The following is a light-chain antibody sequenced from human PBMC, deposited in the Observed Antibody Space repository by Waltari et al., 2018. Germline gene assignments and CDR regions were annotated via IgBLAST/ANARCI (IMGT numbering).Light chain of an antibody. J-gene: IGLJ2*01. Sequence: QSALTQPASVSGSPGQSITIPCTGTSSDVGAYNYVSWYQHHPGKAPKIMIYQVSNRPSGGSKRLSGSKSGNTASLTISGLQAEDEGDYYCSSYTTSGTFVFGGGTKLTVL. CDR3: SSYTTSGTFV. CDR2: QVS. V-gene: IGLV2-14*01. CDR1: SSDVGAYNY.